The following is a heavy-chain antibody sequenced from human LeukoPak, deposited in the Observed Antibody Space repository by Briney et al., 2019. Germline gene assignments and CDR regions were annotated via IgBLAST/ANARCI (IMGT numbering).Heavy chain of an antibody. V-gene: IGHV1-69*04. CDR3: ARSWGRGYSYGYGDYYFDY. CDR1: GGTFSSYA. Sequence: SVKVSCKASGGTFSSYAISWVRQAPGQGLEWMGRIIPILGIANYAQKSQGRVTITADKSTSTAYMELSSLRSEDTAVYYCARSWGRGYSYGYGDYYFDYWGQGTLVTVSS. J-gene: IGHJ4*02. CDR2: IIPILGIA. D-gene: IGHD5-18*01.